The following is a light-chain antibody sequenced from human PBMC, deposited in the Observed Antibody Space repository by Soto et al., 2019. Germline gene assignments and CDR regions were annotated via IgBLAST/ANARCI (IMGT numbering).Light chain of an antibody. J-gene: IGKJ5*01. V-gene: IGKV3-11*01. CDR3: QQRSNSPPWIT. CDR2: DAS. CDR1: QSVSSQ. Sequence: VLTQSPATLSSSPGERATLTFRASQSVSSQLAWYQQKPGQAPRLFIYDASKRATGVPGRFSGSGSGTDFTLTISSLEPEDFAVYYCQQRSNSPPWITFGQGTRLEIK.